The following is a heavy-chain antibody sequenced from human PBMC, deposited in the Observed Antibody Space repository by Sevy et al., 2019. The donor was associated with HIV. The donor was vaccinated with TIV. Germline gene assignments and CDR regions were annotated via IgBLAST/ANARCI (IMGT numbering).Heavy chain of an antibody. CDR3: ARDPRMYGDYLLAYFDS. D-gene: IGHD2-8*01. CDR2: IGYDGSNK. V-gene: IGHV3-33*01. CDR1: GFTPSPYA. Sequence: GGSLGLSCAPSGFTPSPYAMHWVRRAPGKGLEWVAVIGYDGSNKYYADSVKGGFTISRDNSKNTLFLQMDSLRAEDTAVYYCARDPRMYGDYLLAYFDSWGQGTLVTVSS. J-gene: IGHJ4*02.